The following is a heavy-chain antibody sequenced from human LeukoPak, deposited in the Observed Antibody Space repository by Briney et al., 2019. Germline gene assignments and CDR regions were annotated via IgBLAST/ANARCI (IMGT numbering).Heavy chain of an antibody. J-gene: IGHJ4*02. D-gene: IGHD1-1*01. CDR3: ARDVHWNDGLDY. V-gene: IGHV1-2*02. Sequence: GASVKVSCKASGYTFTGYYMHWVRQAPGQGLEWMGWINPNSGGANYAQKFQGRVTMTRDTSISTACMELSRLTSDDTAVYYCARDVHWNDGLDYWGQGTLVTVSS. CDR1: GYTFTGYY. CDR2: INPNSGGA.